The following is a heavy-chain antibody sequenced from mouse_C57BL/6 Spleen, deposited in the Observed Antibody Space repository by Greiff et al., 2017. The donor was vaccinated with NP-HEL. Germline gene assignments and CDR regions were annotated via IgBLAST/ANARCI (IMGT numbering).Heavy chain of an antibody. Sequence: QVQLQQPGAELVRPGSSVKLSCKASGYTFTSYWMHWVKQRPIQGLEWIGNIDPSDSETHYNQKFKDKATLTVDKSSSTAYMQLSSLTSEDSAVYYCARASSGYLFDYWGQGTTLTVSS. CDR1: GYTFTSYW. CDR2: IDPSDSET. V-gene: IGHV1-52*01. J-gene: IGHJ2*01. D-gene: IGHD3-2*02. CDR3: ARASSGYLFDY.